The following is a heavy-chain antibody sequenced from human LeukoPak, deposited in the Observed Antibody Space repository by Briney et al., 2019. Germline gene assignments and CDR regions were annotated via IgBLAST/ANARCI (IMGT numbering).Heavy chain of an antibody. CDR2: ISASGGNT. J-gene: IGHJ4*02. CDR1: GFTFSNYG. V-gene: IGHV3-23*01. D-gene: IGHD6-25*01. Sequence: GGSLRLSCAASGFTFSNYGMNWVRQAPGKGLEWVTAISASGGNTYYADSVKGRFTISRDNAKDTLYLQMNSLRAEDTALYYCAKERASRLPFDYWGQGTLVTASS. CDR3: AKERASRLPFDY.